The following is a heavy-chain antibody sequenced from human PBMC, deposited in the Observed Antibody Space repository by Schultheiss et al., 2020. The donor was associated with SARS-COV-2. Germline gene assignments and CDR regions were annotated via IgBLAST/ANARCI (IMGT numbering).Heavy chain of an antibody. CDR2: ISSNGGST. D-gene: IGHD3-3*01. J-gene: IGHJ6*03. Sequence: GGSLRIHGAVSGFTFSSYAMHWVRQAPGKGLEYVSAISSNGGSTYYADSVKGRFTISRDNSKNTLYLQMSSLRAEDTAVYHCVKDGHYSTPYYDFWSGYPYYYYYMDVWGKGTTVTVSS. V-gene: IGHV3-64D*06. CDR3: VKDGHYSTPYYDFWSGYPYYYYYMDV. CDR1: GFTFSSYA.